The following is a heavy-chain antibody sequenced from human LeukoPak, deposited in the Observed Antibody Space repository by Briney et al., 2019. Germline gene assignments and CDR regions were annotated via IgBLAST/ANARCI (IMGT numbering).Heavy chain of an antibody. CDR1: GYTFTGHY. CDR2: ISPNSGGT. D-gene: IGHD1-26*01. J-gene: IGHJ4*02. Sequence: ASVKVSCKASGYTFTGHYMHWVRQAPGQGLEWMGWISPNSGGTNYAQKFQGRVTMTRDTSISTAYMELSRLRSDDTAVYYCARYRTGASVNFDYWGQGTLVTVSS. V-gene: IGHV1-2*02. CDR3: ARYRTGASVNFDY.